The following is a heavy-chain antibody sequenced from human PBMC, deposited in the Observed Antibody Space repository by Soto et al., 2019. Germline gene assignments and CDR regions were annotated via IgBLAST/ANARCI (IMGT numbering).Heavy chain of an antibody. Sequence: QVQLVQSGAEVKKPGASVKVSCKASGYTFTSYYMHWVRQAPGQGLEWMGIINPSGGSTSYAQTFQGRVTMTRDTSTSTVYMELSSLRSEDTAVYYCARAGYYYDSSGYYYSYFDYWGQGTLVTVSS. CDR1: GYTFTSYY. D-gene: IGHD3-22*01. CDR3: ARAGYYYDSSGYYYSYFDY. CDR2: INPSGGST. V-gene: IGHV1-46*01. J-gene: IGHJ4*02.